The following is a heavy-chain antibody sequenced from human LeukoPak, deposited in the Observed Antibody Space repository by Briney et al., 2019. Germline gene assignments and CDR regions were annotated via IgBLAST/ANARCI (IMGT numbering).Heavy chain of an antibody. CDR3: ARDHVAPGLIFDY. CDR1: GFTFSSHW. Sequence: PGGSLSLSCAASGFTFSSHWMSWVRQAPGKGLEGVANINQDGSKKHCVDSVKGRFTISRDNAKNSLYLEMSSLRAEDTAVYYCARDHVAPGLIFDYWGQGTLVTVSS. V-gene: IGHV3-7*03. D-gene: IGHD3-16*01. J-gene: IGHJ4*02. CDR2: INQDGSKK.